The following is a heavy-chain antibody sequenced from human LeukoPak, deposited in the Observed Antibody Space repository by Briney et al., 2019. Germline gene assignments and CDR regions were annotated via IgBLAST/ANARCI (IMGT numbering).Heavy chain of an antibody. CDR2: IYPGDSDT. CDR3: ARHSTVAKIFDY. Sequence: GESLKISCQGSGYSFTNNWIGWVRHMPGKGLEWMGIIYPGDSDTRYSPSFQGQVTISADKSISTAYLQWGSLKASDTAMYYCARHSTVAKIFDYWGQGTLVTVSS. J-gene: IGHJ4*02. D-gene: IGHD4-23*01. V-gene: IGHV5-51*01. CDR1: GYSFTNNW.